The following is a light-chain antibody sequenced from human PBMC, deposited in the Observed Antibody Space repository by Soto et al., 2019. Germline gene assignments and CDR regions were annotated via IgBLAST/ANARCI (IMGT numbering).Light chain of an antibody. CDR1: NSNIGGDI. Sequence: SLVTHPPSPSGTPVRSATITCFGNNSNIGGDIVHLYQLLPGAAPDVVITTTNQRRSGVPERFSCSKSGMSASLAISGLQHEDQANPALATCDGGLSGPFVFRPGPKVPVL. V-gene: IGLV1-44*01. CDR3: ATCDGGLSGPFV. J-gene: IGLJ1*01. CDR2: TTN.